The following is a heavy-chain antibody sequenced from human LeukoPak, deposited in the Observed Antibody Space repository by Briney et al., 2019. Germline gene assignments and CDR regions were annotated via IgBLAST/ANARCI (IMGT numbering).Heavy chain of an antibody. Sequence: GGSLRLSCAASGFTFSSYATSWVRQAPGEGLEWVSDISGSGGSTYYADSVKGRFTISRDNSKNTLYLQMNSLRAEDTVVYYCAKAYYYDSSGYLGNPYDYWGQGTLVTVSS. V-gene: IGHV3-23*01. CDR2: ISGSGGST. CDR3: AKAYYYDSSGYLGNPYDY. D-gene: IGHD3-22*01. J-gene: IGHJ4*02. CDR1: GFTFSSYA.